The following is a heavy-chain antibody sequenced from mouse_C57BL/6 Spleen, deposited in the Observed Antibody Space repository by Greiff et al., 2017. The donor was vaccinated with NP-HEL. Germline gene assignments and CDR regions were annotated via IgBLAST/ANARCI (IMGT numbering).Heavy chain of an antibody. J-gene: IGHJ2*01. Sequence: VMLVESGPGLVAPSQSLSITCTVSGFSLTSYAISWVRQPPGKGLEWLGVIWTGGGTHYNSALKSRLSISKDNSKSQVFLKMNSLQTDDTARYYCARNSLFFDYWGQGTTLTVSS. V-gene: IGHV2-9-1*01. CDR1: GFSLTSYA. D-gene: IGHD6-5*01. CDR3: ARNSLFFDY. CDR2: IWTGGGT.